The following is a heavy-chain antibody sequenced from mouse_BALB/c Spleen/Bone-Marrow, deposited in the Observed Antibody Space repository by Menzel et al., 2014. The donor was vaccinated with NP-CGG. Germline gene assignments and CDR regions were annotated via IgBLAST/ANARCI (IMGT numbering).Heavy chain of an antibody. CDR1: GYAFTNYW. Sequence: VKLQESGAELAKPGASVKMSCKASGYAFTNYWMHWVKQRPGQGLEWIGYINPSTGYTEYNQKFKDKATLTADKSSSTAYMQLSSLTSEDSAVYYCARIYYYGRDYWGQGTTLTVSS. CDR2: INPSTGYT. J-gene: IGHJ2*01. D-gene: IGHD1-1*01. V-gene: IGHV1-7*01. CDR3: ARIYYYGRDY.